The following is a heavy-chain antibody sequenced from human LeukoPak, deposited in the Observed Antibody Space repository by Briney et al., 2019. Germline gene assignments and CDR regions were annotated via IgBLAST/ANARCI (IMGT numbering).Heavy chain of an antibody. Sequence: ASVKVSCKTSGYSFNSYYMNWVRQAPGQGPEWMGKINPAGAYTKYAQKFQGRFTMTRDTSTSTVYMELSNLRSNDTALYYYARDGSSSSIGGYGYWGQGTLVTVSS. J-gene: IGHJ4*02. D-gene: IGHD6-6*01. V-gene: IGHV1-46*02. CDR1: GYSFNSYY. CDR3: ARDGSSSSIGGYGY. CDR2: INPAGAYT.